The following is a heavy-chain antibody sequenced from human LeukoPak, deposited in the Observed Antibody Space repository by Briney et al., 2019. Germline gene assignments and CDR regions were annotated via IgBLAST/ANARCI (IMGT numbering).Heavy chain of an antibody. D-gene: IGHD1-1*01. Sequence: SETLSLTCTVSGGSVSSMSHFWGWIRQPPGKGLEWIGSIYSTTASYYNPSLGSRVTVSVDTSKNQLSLELTSVTAADTGVYYGARGIWNDYSFDSWGKKPWVTASS. J-gene: IGHJ4*01. CDR1: GGSVSSMSHF. CDR3: ARGIWNDYSFDS. V-gene: IGHV4-39*02. CDR2: IYSTTAS.